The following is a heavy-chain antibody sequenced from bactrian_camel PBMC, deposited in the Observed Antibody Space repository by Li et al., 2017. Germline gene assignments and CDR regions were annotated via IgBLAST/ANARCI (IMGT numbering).Heavy chain of an antibody. CDR3: TQGVYWSTIGDVQRHQ. J-gene: IGHJ4*01. CDR1: GSNWRRQC. D-gene: IGHD8*01. CDR2: INTLTGST. Sequence: HVQLVESGGGSVQAGGSLRLSCSASGSNWRRQCMGWFRQAEENLREGIGLINTLTGSTHYADSVKDRFTISRDNAKNTLYLQLNSLKTEDTAMYFCTQGVYWSTIGDVQRHQRGQGTQVTVS. V-gene: IGHV3S1*01.